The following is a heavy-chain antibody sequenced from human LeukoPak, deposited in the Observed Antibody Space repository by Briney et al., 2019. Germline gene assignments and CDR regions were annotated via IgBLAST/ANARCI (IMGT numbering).Heavy chain of an antibody. CDR2: ISSSSSYI. Sequence: SWGSLRLSCTATRFTFSTFTMHWVRQAPGKWLEWVSSISSSSSYIYYADSVKGRFTISRDNAKNSLYLQMNSLRAEDTAVYYCARPLTGPDYYYYYMDVWGKGTTVTVSS. D-gene: IGHD1-20*01. CDR3: ARPLTGPDYYYYYMDV. CDR1: RFTFSTFT. V-gene: IGHV3-21*01. J-gene: IGHJ6*03.